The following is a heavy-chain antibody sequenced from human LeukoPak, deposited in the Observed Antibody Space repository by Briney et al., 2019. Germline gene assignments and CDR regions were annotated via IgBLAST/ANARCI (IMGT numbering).Heavy chain of an antibody. Sequence: PSETLSLTCAVYSGSFCGYYWSWIRQPPGKGLEWIGEINHSGSTNYNPSLKSRVTISVDTSKNQFSLKLSSVTAADTAVYYCARGRIAAFDYWGQGTLVTVSS. CDR1: SGSFCGYY. V-gene: IGHV4-34*01. D-gene: IGHD6-6*01. CDR2: INHSGST. CDR3: ARGRIAAFDY. J-gene: IGHJ4*02.